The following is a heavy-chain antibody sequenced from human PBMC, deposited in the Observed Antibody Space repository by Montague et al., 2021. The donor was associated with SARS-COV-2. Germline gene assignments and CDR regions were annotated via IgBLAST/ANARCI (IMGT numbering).Heavy chain of an antibody. J-gene: IGHJ5*02. CDR3: ARAVSVRRAVNWFDP. D-gene: IGHD3-10*01. CDR2: IYYSGGI. CDR1: GGSMSDHY. V-gene: IGHV4-59*11. Sequence: SETLSLTCTVSGGSMSDHYWAWIRQPPGKGLEWLAYIYYSGGINSNASLKSRVTMSVDTSKDQFSLKLTSVTAADMAAYYCARAVSVRRAVNWFDPWGQGTLVTVSS.